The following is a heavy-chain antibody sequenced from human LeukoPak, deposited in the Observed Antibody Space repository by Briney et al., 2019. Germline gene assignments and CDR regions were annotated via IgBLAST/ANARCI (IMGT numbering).Heavy chain of an antibody. V-gene: IGHV3-23*01. CDR1: GFTFSSYA. CDR3: AKGDFWSGYHGY. Sequence: GGSLSLSCAASGFTFSSYAMSWVRQAPGKGLEWVSAISGSGGSTYYADSVKGRFTISRDNSKNTLYLQMNSLRAEDTAVYYCAKGDFWSGYHGYWGQGTLVIVSS. CDR2: ISGSGGST. J-gene: IGHJ4*02. D-gene: IGHD3-3*01.